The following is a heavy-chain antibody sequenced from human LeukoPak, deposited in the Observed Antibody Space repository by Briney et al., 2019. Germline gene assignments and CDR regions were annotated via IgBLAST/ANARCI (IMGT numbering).Heavy chain of an antibody. CDR2: INQSGST. CDR1: GGSFSGYY. D-gene: IGHD5-18*01. J-gene: IGHJ4*02. CDR3: ARGRDTAMVKFNFDY. V-gene: IGHV4-34*01. Sequence: SETLSLTCGVSGGSFSGYYWTWIRQPPGKGLEWIGEINQSGSTNYNPSLKSRVTISRDTSKNQFSLRLNSVTAADTALYYCARGRDTAMVKFNFDYWGQGTLVTVSS.